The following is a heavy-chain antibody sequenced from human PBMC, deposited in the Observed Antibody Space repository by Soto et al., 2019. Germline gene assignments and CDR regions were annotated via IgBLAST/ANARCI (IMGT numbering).Heavy chain of an antibody. CDR2: IYWADDK. CDR1: GFSITGNGEG. J-gene: IGHJ4*03. CDR3: AHGYVQLLATFHYFDS. V-gene: IGHV2-5*02. D-gene: IGHD2-2*01. Sequence: SGPTLVNPTQTLTLTCTFSGFSITGNGEGVGWIRQPPGKALEWLALIYWADDKRYSPSLRNRLTITLDNSKDQVILTMTDMGPADTATYYCAHGYVQLLATFHYFDSWGQGTTVTVSS.